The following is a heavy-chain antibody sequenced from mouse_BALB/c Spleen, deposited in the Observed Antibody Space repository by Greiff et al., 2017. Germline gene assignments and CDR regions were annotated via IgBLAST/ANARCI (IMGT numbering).Heavy chain of an antibody. CDR1: GFTFSDYY. J-gene: IGHJ3*01. Sequence: EVQLVESGGGLVKPGGSLKLSCAASGFTFSDYYMYWVRQTPEKRLEWVATISDGGSYTYYPDSVKGRFTISRDNAKNNLYLQMSSLKSEDTAMYYCAREENYYGSSPGWGQGTLVTVSA. CDR3: AREENYYGSSPG. V-gene: IGHV5-4*02. D-gene: IGHD1-1*01. CDR2: ISDGGSYT.